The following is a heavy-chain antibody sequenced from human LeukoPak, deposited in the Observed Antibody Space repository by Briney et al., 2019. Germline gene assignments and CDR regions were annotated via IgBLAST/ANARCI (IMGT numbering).Heavy chain of an antibody. CDR2: INPNSGGT. CDR3: TRENWGSRGFDY. V-gene: IGHV1-2*02. Sequence: ASVKVSCKASGYTFAGYYMHWVRQAPGQGLEWMGWINPNSGGTNYAQKFQGRVTMTRDTSISTAYMELSRLRSDVTAVYYCTRENWGSRGFDYRGQGTLVTVSS. D-gene: IGHD7-27*01. CDR1: GYTFAGYY. J-gene: IGHJ4*02.